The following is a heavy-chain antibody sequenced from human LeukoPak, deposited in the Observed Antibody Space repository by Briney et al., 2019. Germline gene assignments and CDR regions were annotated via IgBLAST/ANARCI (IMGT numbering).Heavy chain of an antibody. CDR3: AKARSGSWKFDY. Sequence: GGSLRLSCAASGFTFSSYGMHWVRQAPGKGLEWVAVIWYDGSNKYYADSVKGRFTISRDNSKNTLYLQMNSLRAEDTAVYYCAKARSGSWKFDYWGQGTLVTVSS. V-gene: IGHV3-33*06. CDR1: GFTFSSYG. D-gene: IGHD2-15*01. CDR2: IWYDGSNK. J-gene: IGHJ4*02.